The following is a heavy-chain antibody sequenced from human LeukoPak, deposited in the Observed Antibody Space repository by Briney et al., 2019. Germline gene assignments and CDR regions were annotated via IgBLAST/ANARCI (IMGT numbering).Heavy chain of an antibody. CDR1: GGSISSSSYY. CDR3: ARSSSGGINWFDP. V-gene: IGHV4-39*07. Sequence: SETLSLTCTVSGGSISSSSYYWGWIRQPPGKGLEWIGSIYYSGSTYYNPSLKSRATISVDTSKDQFSLKLSSVTAADTAVYYCARSSSGGINWFDPWGQGTLVTVSS. CDR2: IYYSGST. D-gene: IGHD6-6*01. J-gene: IGHJ5*02.